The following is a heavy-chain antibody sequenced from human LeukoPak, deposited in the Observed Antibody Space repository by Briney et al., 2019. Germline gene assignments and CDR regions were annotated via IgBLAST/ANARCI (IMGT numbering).Heavy chain of an antibody. CDR3: ARDLSA. J-gene: IGHJ4*02. V-gene: IGHV3-7*03. D-gene: IGHD3-3*01. CDR1: GFTFSNYW. Sequence: GGSLRLSCAASGFTFSNYWMHRVRQAPGKGLEWVANIKEDGSEKYYVNSVKGRFSISRDNAKNSLYLQMNSLRAEDTAVYYCARDLSAWGQGTLVTVSS. CDR2: IKEDGSEK.